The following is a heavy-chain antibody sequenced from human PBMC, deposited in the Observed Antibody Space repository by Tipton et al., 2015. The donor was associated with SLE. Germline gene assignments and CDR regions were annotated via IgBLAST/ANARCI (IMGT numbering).Heavy chain of an antibody. J-gene: IGHJ4*02. CDR2: ISHTGST. D-gene: IGHD6-13*01. CDR3: ATRGSSSWYFFDY. Sequence: AGLVKPSETLSLTCAVYGGSISAYYWSWIRQPPGKGLEWIGEISHTGSTNFNPSLKSRVAISADTFKRQFSLKLSSVTAADTAVYYCATRGSSSWYFFDYWGQGTLVTVSS. V-gene: IGHV4-34*01. CDR1: GGSISAYY.